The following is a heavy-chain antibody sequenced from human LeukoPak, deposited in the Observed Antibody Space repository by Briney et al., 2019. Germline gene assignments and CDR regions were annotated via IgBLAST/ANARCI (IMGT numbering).Heavy chain of an antibody. D-gene: IGHD2-2*01. CDR1: GFTFTSYG. Sequence: GGSLRLSCAASGFTFTSYGMHWVRQAPGKGLEWVAIIWYDGSYKYYADSVKGRFTISRDNSKNTLYLQMNSLRAEDTAVYYCARDRQYCSSVSCYPDYLDYWGQGTLVTVSS. CDR2: IWYDGSYK. J-gene: IGHJ4*02. V-gene: IGHV3-33*01. CDR3: ARDRQYCSSVSCYPDYLDY.